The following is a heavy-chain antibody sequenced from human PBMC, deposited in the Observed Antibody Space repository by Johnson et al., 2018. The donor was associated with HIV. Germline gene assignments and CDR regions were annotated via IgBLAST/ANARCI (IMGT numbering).Heavy chain of an antibody. D-gene: IGHD4-23*01. CDR3: AKDQGFVYGGNSDAFDI. CDR1: GYSFSHYW. J-gene: IGHJ3*02. V-gene: IGHV3-7*05. CDR2: INQDGSER. Sequence: VQLVESGGGLVQPGGSLKISCVASGYSFSHYWMSWVRQAPGKGLEWVANINQDGSERYYVDSVKGRFNISRDNAKNSLYLQMNSLRAEDTAIYYCAKDQGFVYGGNSDAFDIWGQGTMVTVSS.